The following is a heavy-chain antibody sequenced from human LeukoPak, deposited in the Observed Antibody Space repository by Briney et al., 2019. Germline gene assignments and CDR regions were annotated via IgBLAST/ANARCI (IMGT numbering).Heavy chain of an antibody. CDR1: GFTFDDYT. CDR3: SKGYQLPYYFDY. D-gene: IGHD2-2*01. Sequence: GRSLRLSCAASGFTFDDYTMYWVRQAPGKGLEWVSGISWNSGSIGYADSVKGRFTISRDNAKNSLYLQMNSLRAEDTDLYYCSKGYQLPYYFDYGGQGTPVTVSS. CDR2: ISWNSGSI. J-gene: IGHJ4*02. V-gene: IGHV3-9*01.